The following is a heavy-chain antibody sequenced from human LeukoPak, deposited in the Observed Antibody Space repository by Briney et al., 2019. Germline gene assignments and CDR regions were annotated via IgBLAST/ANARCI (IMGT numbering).Heavy chain of an antibody. V-gene: IGHV3-21*01. Sequence: GGSLRLSCAAPGFTFSSYSMNWVRQAPGKGLEWVSSISSSSSYIYYADSVKGRFTISRDNAKNSLYLQMNSLRAEDTAVYYCARVELGYCSSTSCSRAQDYWGQGTLVTVSS. J-gene: IGHJ4*02. D-gene: IGHD2-2*01. CDR1: GFTFSSYS. CDR2: ISSSSSYI. CDR3: ARVELGYCSSTSCSRAQDY.